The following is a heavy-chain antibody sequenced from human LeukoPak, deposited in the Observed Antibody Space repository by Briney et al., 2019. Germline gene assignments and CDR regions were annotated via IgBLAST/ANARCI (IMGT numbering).Heavy chain of an antibody. D-gene: IGHD3-16*02. CDR1: GGSFSGYY. V-gene: IGHV4-34*01. CDR3: ATSAYYDYVWGSYRYGCTY. J-gene: IGHJ4*02. Sequence: SETLSLTCAVYGGSFSGYYWSWIRQPPGKGLEWIGEINHSGSTNYNPSLKSRVTISVDTSKNQFSLKLSSVTAADTAVYYCATSAYYDYVWGSYRYGCTYWGQGTLVTVSS. CDR2: INHSGST.